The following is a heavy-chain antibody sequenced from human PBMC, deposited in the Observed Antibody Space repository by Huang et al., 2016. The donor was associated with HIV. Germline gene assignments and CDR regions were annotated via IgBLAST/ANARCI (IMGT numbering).Heavy chain of an antibody. CDR3: ARVRGTYYYDSSGYPLDY. CDR2: IYPSGST. D-gene: IGHD3-22*01. Sequence: QVQLQESGPGLVKPSQPLSLTCTVSGGSISSGRYYWSWIRQPAGQGLAWIGHIYPSGSTDSNPSLKSRVTISLDASKNQFSLKLSSVTAADTAVYFCARVRGTYYYDSSGYPLDYWGQGTLLTVSS. CDR1: GGSISSGRYY. J-gene: IGHJ4*02. V-gene: IGHV4-61*09.